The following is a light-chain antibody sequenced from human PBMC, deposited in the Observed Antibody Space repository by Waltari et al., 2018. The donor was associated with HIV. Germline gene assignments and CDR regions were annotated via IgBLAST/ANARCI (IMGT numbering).Light chain of an antibody. CDR1: SLRKYY. Sequence: SSELTQDPAVSVALGQTVKIAYLGDSLRKYYVSWYRLRPGQAPQLLVYGKNSRPSGIPDRFSASSSGNRAFLTITGARAEDDADYYCACWDRSGDYILFGGGTSLTGL. CDR3: ACWDRSGDYIL. CDR2: GKN. V-gene: IGLV3-19*01. J-gene: IGLJ2*01.